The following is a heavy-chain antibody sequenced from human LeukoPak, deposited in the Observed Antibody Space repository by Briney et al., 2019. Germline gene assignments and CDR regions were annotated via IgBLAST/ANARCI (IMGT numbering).Heavy chain of an antibody. D-gene: IGHD6-6*01. CDR2: INPSGGST. Sequence: ASVKVSCKASGYTFTSYYMHWVRQAPGQGLEWMGIINPSGGSTSYAQKFQGRVAMTRDTSTSTVYMELSSLRSEDTAVYYCARTTLEYSSSSSAFDIWGQGTMVTVSS. CDR3: ARTTLEYSSSSSAFDI. J-gene: IGHJ3*02. CDR1: GYTFTSYY. V-gene: IGHV1-46*01.